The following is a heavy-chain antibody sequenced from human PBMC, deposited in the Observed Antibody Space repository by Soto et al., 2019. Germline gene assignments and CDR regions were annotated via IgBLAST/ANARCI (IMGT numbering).Heavy chain of an antibody. CDR2: INHSGST. CDR3: ARGLGEHYPNFDY. V-gene: IGHV4-34*01. CDR1: GGSFSGYY. D-gene: IGHD3-10*01. Sequence: ETLSLTCAVYGGSFSGYYWSWIRQPPGKGLEWIGEINHSGSTNYNPSLKSRVTISVDTSKNQFSLKLSSVTAADTAVYYCARGLGEHYPNFDYWGHRTPVTVSS. J-gene: IGHJ4*01.